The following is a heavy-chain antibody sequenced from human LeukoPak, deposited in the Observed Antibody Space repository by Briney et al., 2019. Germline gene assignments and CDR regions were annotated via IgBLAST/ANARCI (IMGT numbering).Heavy chain of an antibody. CDR1: GDSITSGTYY. D-gene: IGHD3-3*01. CDR2: ILHSGST. J-gene: IGHJ4*02. Sequence: SQTLSLTCAVSGDSITSGTYYWSSIRQPPGKGLEWTGYILHSGSTYYNPSLKSRVTISVDTSKSQFSLKLSSVTAADTAVYFCARTREFWNGYFDYWGQGILVTVSS. V-gene: IGHV4-30-2*01. CDR3: ARTREFWNGYFDY.